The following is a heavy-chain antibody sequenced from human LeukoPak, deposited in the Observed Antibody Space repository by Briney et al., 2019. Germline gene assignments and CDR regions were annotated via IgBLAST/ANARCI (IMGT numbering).Heavy chain of an antibody. J-gene: IGHJ6*02. CDR2: ISWNSGSI. V-gene: IGHV3-9*01. Sequence: TGGSLRLSCAASGFTFDDYAIHWVRQAPGKGLEWVSGISWNSGSIGYADSVKGRFTISRDNAKNSLYLQMNSLRAEDTALYYCAKALPPNYYYGMDVWGQGTTVTVSS. CDR1: GFTFDDYA. CDR3: AKALPPNYYYGMDV.